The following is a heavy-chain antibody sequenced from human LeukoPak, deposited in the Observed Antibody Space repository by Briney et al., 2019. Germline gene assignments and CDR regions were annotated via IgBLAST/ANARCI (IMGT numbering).Heavy chain of an antibody. CDR3: AKEVSIISRGLDY. J-gene: IGHJ4*02. V-gene: IGHV3-30*04. CDR2: ISYNGINE. CDR1: GFTFSTYA. Sequence: HPGGSLRLSCVASGFTFSTYAMHWVRQAPGKGLEWVAVISYNGINEYYADSVKGRFTISRDNSKSTLLLQMNSLRAEDTAVYYCAKEVSIISRGLDYWGQGILVTVSS. D-gene: IGHD2-21*01.